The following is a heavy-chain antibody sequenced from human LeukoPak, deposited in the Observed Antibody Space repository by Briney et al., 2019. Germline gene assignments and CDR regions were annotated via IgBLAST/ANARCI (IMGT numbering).Heavy chain of an antibody. CDR3: VRDPQPEVPKSDRSPWA. CDR1: GFTFSFYS. V-gene: IGHV3-21*01. D-gene: IGHD2-2*01. CDR2: ISSYGNYI. Sequence: PGGSLRLSCAASGFTFSFYSMRWVRQAPGKGLEWVSSISSYGNYIYYADSVKGRFIISRDNDNNSLHLQMNILRPHDTAVYYFVRDPQPEVPKSDRSPWAWGPGTPVIVSS. J-gene: IGHJ6*01.